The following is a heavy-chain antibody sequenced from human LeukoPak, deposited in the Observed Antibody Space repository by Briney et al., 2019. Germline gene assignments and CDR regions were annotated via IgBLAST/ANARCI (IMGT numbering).Heavy chain of an antibody. V-gene: IGHV1-8*03. Sequence: ASVKVSRKASGYTFTSYDINWVRQATGQGLEWMGWMNPNSGNTGYAQKFQGRVTITRNTSISTAYMELSSLRSEDTAVYYCARALREYYYDSSGYFPDYWGQGTLVTVSS. CDR3: ARALREYYYDSSGYFPDY. D-gene: IGHD3-22*01. CDR2: MNPNSGNT. CDR1: GYTFTSYD. J-gene: IGHJ4*02.